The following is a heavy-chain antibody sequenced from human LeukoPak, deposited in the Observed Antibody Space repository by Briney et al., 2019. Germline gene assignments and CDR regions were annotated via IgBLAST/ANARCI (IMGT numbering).Heavy chain of an antibody. Sequence: KPGRSLRLSCTASGFTFGDYAMSWFRQAPGKGLEWVGFIRSKAYGGTTEYAASVKGRFTISRDDSKSIAYLQMNSLKTEDTAVYYCTRDPELLWFGEFGPWGQGTLVTVSS. D-gene: IGHD3-10*01. CDR3: TRDPELLWFGEFGP. J-gene: IGHJ5*02. CDR2: IRSKAYGGTT. V-gene: IGHV3-49*05. CDR1: GFTFGDYA.